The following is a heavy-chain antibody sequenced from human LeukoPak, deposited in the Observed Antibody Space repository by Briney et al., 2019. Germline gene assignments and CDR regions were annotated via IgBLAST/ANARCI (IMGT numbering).Heavy chain of an antibody. V-gene: IGHV3-21*01. CDR1: GFIFSSYS. D-gene: IGHD1-7*01. Sequence: VGSLRLSCAASGFIFSSYSMNWVRQSPGKGLEWVSSITSSSTFIYYADSVKGRFTVSRDNAKNSLYLQMNSLRVEDTAVYYCARSDGRQNYDSYYYYMDVWGKGTTVTVSS. CDR3: ARSDGRQNYDSYYYYMDV. J-gene: IGHJ6*03. CDR2: ITSSSTFI.